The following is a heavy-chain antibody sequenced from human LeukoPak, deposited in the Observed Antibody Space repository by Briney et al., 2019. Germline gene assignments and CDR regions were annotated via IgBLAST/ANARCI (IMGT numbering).Heavy chain of an antibody. D-gene: IGHD3-22*01. CDR1: GDSISSGDYY. J-gene: IGHJ3*02. CDR3: ARGPYKYDGSGAFDI. V-gene: IGHV4-61*02. Sequence: SETLSLTCTVSGDSISSGDYYWSWIRQPAGKGLEWIGRIYTSGSTNYNPSLKSRVTISVDMSKNQFSLKLTSVTAADTAVYYCARGPYKYDGSGAFDIWGQGTMVTVSS. CDR2: IYTSGST.